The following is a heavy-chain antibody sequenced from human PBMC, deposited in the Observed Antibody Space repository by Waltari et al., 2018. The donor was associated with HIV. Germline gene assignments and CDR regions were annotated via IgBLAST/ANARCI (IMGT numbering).Heavy chain of an antibody. CDR1: GYTFTSYD. Sequence: QVQLVQSGAEVKTPGASVKVSCKASGYTFTSYDINWVRQATGQGLEWMGWMNPNSVNTGYAQKFQGRVTMTRNASITTAYMELSSLRSEDTAVYFCARGIPAGRYETLTSQDYWGQGTLVTVSS. V-gene: IGHV1-8*01. CDR3: ARGIPAGRYETLTSQDY. CDR2: MNPNSVNT. D-gene: IGHD3-9*01. J-gene: IGHJ4*02.